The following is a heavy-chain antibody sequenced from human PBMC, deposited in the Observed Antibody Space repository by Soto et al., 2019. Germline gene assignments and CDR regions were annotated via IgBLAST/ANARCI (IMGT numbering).Heavy chain of an antibody. J-gene: IGHJ4*02. D-gene: IGHD2-15*01. CDR3: AREGTCSGGSCYSSLDY. Sequence: QVQLVQSGAEVKKPGSSVKVSCKASGGTFSSYAISWVRQAPGQGLEWMGGIIPIFGTANYAQKFQGRVTITADESTSTAYMELSSPRSEDTAVYYCAREGTCSGGSCYSSLDYWGQGTLVTVSS. CDR2: IIPIFGTA. V-gene: IGHV1-69*01. CDR1: GGTFSSYA.